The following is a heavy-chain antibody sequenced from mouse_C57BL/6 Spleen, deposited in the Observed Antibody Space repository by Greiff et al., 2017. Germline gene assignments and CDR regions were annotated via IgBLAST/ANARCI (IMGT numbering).Heavy chain of an antibody. Sequence: QVQLKESGAELARPGASVKMSCKASGYTFTSYTMHWVKQRPGQGLEWIGYINPSSGYTKYNQKFKDKATLTADKSSSTAYMQLSSLTSEDSAVYYCASHDGSRYFDVWGTGTTVTVSS. CDR3: ASHDGSRYFDV. CDR2: INPSSGYT. V-gene: IGHV1-4*01. D-gene: IGHD2-3*01. CDR1: GYTFTSYT. J-gene: IGHJ1*03.